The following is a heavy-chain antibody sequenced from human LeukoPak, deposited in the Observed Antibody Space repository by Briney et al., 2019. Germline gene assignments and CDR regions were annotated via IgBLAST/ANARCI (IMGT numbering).Heavy chain of an antibody. J-gene: IGHJ4*02. V-gene: IGHV4-39*01. CDR3: AKSGGYGLIDY. Sequence: SETLSLTCTVSGASVSGSNYYWGWIRQPPGKGLEWIGNIYSSGSTYYNASLQSRVTISIDTSKNQFSLRLNSVTAADTAMYYCAKSGGYGLIDYWGQGTRVTVSS. CDR1: GASVSGSNYY. CDR2: IYSSGST. D-gene: IGHD1-26*01.